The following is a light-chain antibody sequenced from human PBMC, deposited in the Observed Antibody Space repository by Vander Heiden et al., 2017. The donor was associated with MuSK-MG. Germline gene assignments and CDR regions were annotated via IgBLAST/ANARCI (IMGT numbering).Light chain of an antibody. J-gene: IGKJ4*01. CDR3: QQYGSSPLT. V-gene: IGKV3-20*01. CDR2: GAS. CDR1: QSVSSTY. Sequence: EIVLTHSPRTLSLSPGERATLSCRASQSVSSTYLGWYQQKPGQAPRLLIYGASSRATGIPDRFSGSGSGTDFTLTISRLDPEDFAVYYCQQYGSSPLTFGGGTKVDIK.